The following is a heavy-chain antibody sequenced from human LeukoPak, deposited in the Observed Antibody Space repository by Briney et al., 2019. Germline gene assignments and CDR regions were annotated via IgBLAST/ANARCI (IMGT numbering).Heavy chain of an antibody. Sequence: TLSLICAVSGGSISSGGSSWSWIRQPPGKGLEWIGYIYHSGSTYYNPSLKSRVTISVDRSKNQFSLKLSSVTAADTAVYYCARSWYNVNYHGAFNMWDEGTMVTVTS. CDR1: GGSISSGGSS. CDR2: IYHSGST. CDR3: ARSWYNVNYHGAFNM. J-gene: IGHJ3*02. V-gene: IGHV4-30-2*01. D-gene: IGHD1-26*01.